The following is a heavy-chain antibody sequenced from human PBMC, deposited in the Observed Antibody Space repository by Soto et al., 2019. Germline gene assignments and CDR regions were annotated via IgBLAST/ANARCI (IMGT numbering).Heavy chain of an antibody. V-gene: IGHV4-34*01. CDR2: INHSGST. D-gene: IGHD3-3*01. CDR1: GGSFSGYY. Sequence: SETLSLTCAVYGGSFSGYYWSWIRQPPGKGLEWIGEINHSGSTNYNPSLKSRVTISVDTSKNQFSLKLSSVTAADTAVYYCARGRGITIFAVVITRLWFDPWGQGTLVTVSS. CDR3: ARGRGITIFAVVITRLWFDP. J-gene: IGHJ5*02.